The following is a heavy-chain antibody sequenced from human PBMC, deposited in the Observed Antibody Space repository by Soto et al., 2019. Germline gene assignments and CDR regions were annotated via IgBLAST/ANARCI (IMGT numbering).Heavy chain of an antibody. CDR1: GYTFTSYG. CDR3: ARELSGGSRMDV. V-gene: IGHV1-8*01. CDR2: MNPNSGNT. J-gene: IGHJ6*02. Sequence: ASVKVSCKASGYTFTSYGINWVRQATGQGLEWMGWMNPNSGNTGYAQKFQGRVTMTRNTSISTAYMELSSLRSEDTAVYSCARELSGGSRMDVWGQGTTVTVSS. D-gene: IGHD3-10*01.